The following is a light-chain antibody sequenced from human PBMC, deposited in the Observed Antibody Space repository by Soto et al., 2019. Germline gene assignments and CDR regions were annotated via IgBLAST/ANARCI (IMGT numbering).Light chain of an antibody. V-gene: IGLV2-23*01. CDR2: EGS. J-gene: IGLJ2*01. CDR3: CSYAGSSTCGVV. Sequence: QSVLTQPASVSGSPGQSITISCTGTSSDVGSYNLVSWYQQHPGKAPKLMIYEGSKRPSGVSNRFSGPKSGNTASLTISGLQAEDEADYYCCSYAGSSTCGVVFGGGTKVTVL. CDR1: SSDVGSYNL.